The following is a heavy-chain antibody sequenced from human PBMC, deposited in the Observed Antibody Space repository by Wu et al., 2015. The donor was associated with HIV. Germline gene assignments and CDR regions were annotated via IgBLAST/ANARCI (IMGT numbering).Heavy chain of an antibody. CDR2: INPNSGGT. Sequence: QVQLVQSGAEVKRPGTSLKVSCKASGYTFSDYHLHWVRQAPGQGLEWMGWINPNSGGTNYAQNFEDRVTMTRDTSITTAYMELSSPRSDDTAVYYCARDKRGYDVLTGYYIYFDYWGQGTLVTVSS. CDR3: ARDKRGYDVLTGYYIYFDY. D-gene: IGHD3-9*01. CDR1: GYTFSDYH. J-gene: IGHJ4*02. V-gene: IGHV1-2*02.